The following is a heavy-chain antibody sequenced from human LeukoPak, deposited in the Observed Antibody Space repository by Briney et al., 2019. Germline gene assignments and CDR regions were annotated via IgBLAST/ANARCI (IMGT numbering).Heavy chain of an antibody. Sequence: GESLKISCKASGYSFTSYWIAWVRQMPGKGLEWMGIIYPGDSDTRYSPSFQGQVTISVDKSISTSYLQWSSLKASDTAMYYCARRLADGGVEGDYWGQGTLVTVSS. V-gene: IGHV5-51*01. CDR2: IYPGDSDT. J-gene: IGHJ4*02. D-gene: IGHD5-24*01. CDR3: ARRLADGGVEGDY. CDR1: GYSFTSYW.